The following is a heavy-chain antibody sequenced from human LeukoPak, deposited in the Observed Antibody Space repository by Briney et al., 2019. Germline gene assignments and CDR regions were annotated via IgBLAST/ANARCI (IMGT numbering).Heavy chain of an antibody. D-gene: IGHD3-10*01. V-gene: IGHV4-39*07. CDR1: GGSISSGSYY. Sequence: SETLSLTCTVSGGSISSGSYYWSWIRQSPGKGLEWIASIYYSGITYYNPSLKSRVTISVDTSKNQFSLKLSSVTAADTAVYYCARAHYYGSGSRRYYYYYMDVWGKGTTVTISS. J-gene: IGHJ6*03. CDR2: IYYSGIT. CDR3: ARAHYYGSGSRRYYYYYMDV.